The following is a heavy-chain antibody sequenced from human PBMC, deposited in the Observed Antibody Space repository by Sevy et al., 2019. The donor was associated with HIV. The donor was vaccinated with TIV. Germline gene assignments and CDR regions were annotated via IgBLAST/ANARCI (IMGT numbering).Heavy chain of an antibody. D-gene: IGHD3-10*01. CDR3: AAEDMTTFRGQFRVFDF. CDR1: GFTFTSSA. CDR2: IVVGSGVT. V-gene: IGHV1-58*01. J-gene: IGHJ3*01. Sequence: ASVKVSCKASGFTFTSSAVQWVRQTRGQRLQWIGWIVVGSGVTNYAQSFQERVSIIGHMSTSTVYMEVTSLTSDDTAVYYCAAEDMTTFRGQFRVFDFWGQGTVVTVSS.